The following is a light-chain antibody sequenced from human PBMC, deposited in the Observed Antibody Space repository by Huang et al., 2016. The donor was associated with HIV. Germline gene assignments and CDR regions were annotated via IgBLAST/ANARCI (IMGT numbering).Light chain of an antibody. CDR1: QSISDW. J-gene: IGKJ2*01. V-gene: IGKV1-5*03. Sequence: DIQMTQSPSTLSASIGDRVTITCRASQSISDWLAWYQQKPGRAPNVLIYQASTLESGFPSRFSGSGSGTEFTLTIGNLQPDDFATYYCQQYHSYPYTFGQGTKLEIK. CDR3: QQYHSYPYT. CDR2: QAS.